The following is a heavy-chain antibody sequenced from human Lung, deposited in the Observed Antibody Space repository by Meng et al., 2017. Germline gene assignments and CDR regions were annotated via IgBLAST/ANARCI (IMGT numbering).Heavy chain of an antibody. CDR2: INRDGTKP. J-gene: IGHJ1*01. Sequence: EVPLGESGGGLVPPGGSLRLSCAASGFTFTDRWMHWVRQGPGKGLVWVSRINRDGTKPTYADSVKGRFTISRDNAKNTLYLQMNNLRAEDTAFYYCTNDRLNHWGQGALVTVSS. D-gene: IGHD1-1*01. CDR3: TNDRLNH. V-gene: IGHV3-74*01. CDR1: GFTFTDRW.